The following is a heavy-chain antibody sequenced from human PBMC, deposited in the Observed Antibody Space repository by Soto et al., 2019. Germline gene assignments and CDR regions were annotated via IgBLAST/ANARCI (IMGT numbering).Heavy chain of an antibody. Sequence: SETLSLTCTVSGGSISSYYWSWIRQPPGKGLEWIGYIYYSGSTNYNPSLKSRVTISVDTSKNQFSLKLSSVTAADTAVYYCARWDIVVVPAGKLGKDAYDIWGQGTMVTVSS. CDR1: GGSISSYY. D-gene: IGHD2-2*01. V-gene: IGHV4-59*08. CDR2: IYYSGST. J-gene: IGHJ3*02. CDR3: ARWDIVVVPAGKLGKDAYDI.